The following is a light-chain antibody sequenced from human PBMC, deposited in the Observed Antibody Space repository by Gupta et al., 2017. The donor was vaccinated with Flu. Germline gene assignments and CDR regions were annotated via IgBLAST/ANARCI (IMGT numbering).Light chain of an antibody. Sequence: QSVLTQPPSVSGAPGQRVTISSTGSSSNIGAGYDVHGYQQLPGRAPKVLIYGRSNRPSGVPDRFFGSKSGISASLAITGLQAEDEADYYCQSYDTSLSGWVFGGGTKVTAL. CDR3: QSYDTSLSGWV. V-gene: IGLV1-40*01. CDR2: GRS. CDR1: SSNIGAGYD. J-gene: IGLJ3*02.